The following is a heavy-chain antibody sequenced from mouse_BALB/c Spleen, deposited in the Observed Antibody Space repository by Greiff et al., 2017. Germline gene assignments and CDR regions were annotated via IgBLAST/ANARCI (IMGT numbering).Heavy chain of an antibody. CDR2: ISYSGSN. J-gene: IGHJ4*01. CDR1: GYSITSDYA. V-gene: IGHV3-2*02. CDR3: TKESAGGYYPYYYAMDY. D-gene: IGHD2-3*01. Sequence: DVKLVESGPGLVKPSQSLSLTCTVTGYSITSDYAWTWIRQFPGNTLAWMGYISYSGSNSYNPSLKSRISITRDPSKNQFFLQLNSVTTEDTATYSGTKESAGGYYPYYYAMDYWGQGTSVTVSS.